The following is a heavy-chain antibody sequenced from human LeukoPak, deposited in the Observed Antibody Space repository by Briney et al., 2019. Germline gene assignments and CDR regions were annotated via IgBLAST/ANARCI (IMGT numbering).Heavy chain of an antibody. CDR1: GGSISSHDYY. J-gene: IGHJ4*02. Sequence: SETLSLTCTVSGGSISSHDYYWGWIRQPPGKGLEWIGSIHYSGSTYYNLSLKSRVTISVDTSKNQFSLRLSSVTAADTAVYYCARVTGYIVEDYFDYWGQGTLVTVSS. D-gene: IGHD3-22*01. CDR2: IHYSGST. CDR3: ARVTGYIVEDYFDY. V-gene: IGHV4-39*07.